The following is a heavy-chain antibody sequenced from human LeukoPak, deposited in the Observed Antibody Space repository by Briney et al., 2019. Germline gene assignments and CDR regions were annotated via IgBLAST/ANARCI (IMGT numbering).Heavy chain of an antibody. D-gene: IGHD6-19*01. J-gene: IGHJ2*01. CDR1: GYTFTSYG. Sequence: SVKVSCKASGYTFTSYGISWVRQAPGQGLEWMGWISAYNGNTNYAQKLQGRVTMTTDTSTSTAYMELRSLRSDDTAVYYCAASSGRLRYWYFDLWGRGTLVTVSS. CDR2: ISAYNGNT. V-gene: IGHV1-18*01. CDR3: AASSGRLRYWYFDL.